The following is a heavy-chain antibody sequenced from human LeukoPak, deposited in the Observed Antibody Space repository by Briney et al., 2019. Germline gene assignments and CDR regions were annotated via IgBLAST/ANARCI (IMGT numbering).Heavy chain of an antibody. CDR2: MNPNSGNT. J-gene: IGHJ4*02. CDR3: ARGQYCTSFTCPYYFDY. CDR1: GYTFITYD. V-gene: IGHV1-8*01. D-gene: IGHD2-8*01. Sequence: ASVKVSCKASGYTFITYDINWVRLATGQGLEWMGWMNPNSGNTGYAQKFQGRVTMTRNTSTSTAYMELSSLRSEDTAVYYCARGQYCTSFTCPYYFDYWGQGTLLTVSP.